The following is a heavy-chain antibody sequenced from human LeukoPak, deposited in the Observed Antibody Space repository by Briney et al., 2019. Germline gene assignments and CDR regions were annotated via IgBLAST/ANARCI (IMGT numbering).Heavy chain of an antibody. CDR2: IYHTGTT. D-gene: IGHD3-22*01. CDR3: ARDRAGDSSGYSGSWYFDL. CDR1: GYSISSDYY. J-gene: IGHJ2*01. V-gene: IGHV4-38-2*02. Sequence: SETLSLTCTVSGYSISSDYYWGWIRQPPGKGLEWVGSIYHTGTTYYNPSLKSRVTISVDTSKNQFSLKLSSVTATDTAVYYCARDRAGDSSGYSGSWYFDLWGRGTLVTVSS.